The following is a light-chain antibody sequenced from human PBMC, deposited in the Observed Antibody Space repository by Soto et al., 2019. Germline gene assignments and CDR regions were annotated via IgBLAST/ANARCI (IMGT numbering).Light chain of an antibody. V-gene: IGLV2-8*01. CDR1: SSDVGAYKY. CDR3: TSYVGSNIWV. J-gene: IGLJ3*02. Sequence: QSALTQPPSASGSPGQSVTISCTGTSSDVGAYKYVSWYQQYPGKATKLMIYEVSQRPSGVPDRFSGSKSGNTASLTVSGLQAEYEADYYCTSYVGSNIWVFGGGTQLTVL. CDR2: EVS.